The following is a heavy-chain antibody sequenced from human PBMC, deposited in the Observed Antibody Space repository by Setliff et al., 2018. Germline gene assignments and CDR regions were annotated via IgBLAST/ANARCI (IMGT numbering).Heavy chain of an antibody. J-gene: IGHJ4*02. V-gene: IGHV4-4*07. CDR1: GGSISSYY. CDR2: IYTSGST. CDR3: ARDYYDSSGYYYKVHYYYFDY. Sequence: SETLSLTCTVSGGSISSYYWSWIRQPAGKGLEWIGRIYTSGSTNYNPSLKSRVTMSVDTSKNQFSLKLSSVTAADTAVYYCARDYYDSSGYYYKVHYYYFDYWGQGARVTVSS. D-gene: IGHD3-22*01.